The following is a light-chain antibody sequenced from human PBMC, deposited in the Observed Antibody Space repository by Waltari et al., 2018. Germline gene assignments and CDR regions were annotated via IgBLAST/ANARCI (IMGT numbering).Light chain of an antibody. V-gene: IGLV2-8*01. CDR1: SSAVGGYNC. Sequence: QSALTQPPSASGSPGQSVTIPCTGTSSAVGGYNCVSWYQQHPGKAPKLMIYEVSKRPSGVPDRFSGSKSGNTASLTVSGLQAEDEADYYCSSYAGSNNFEVFGGGTKLTVL. J-gene: IGLJ2*01. CDR2: EVS. CDR3: SSYAGSNNFEV.